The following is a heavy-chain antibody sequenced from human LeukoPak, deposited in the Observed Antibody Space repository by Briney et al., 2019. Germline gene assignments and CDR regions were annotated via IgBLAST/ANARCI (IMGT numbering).Heavy chain of an antibody. CDR1: GGSISSYY. J-gene: IGHJ3*02. CDR2: MYYSGST. D-gene: IGHD3-3*01. CDR3: ARDLRSEGAFDI. Sequence: SETLSLTCTVSGGSISSYYWSWIRQPPGKGLEWIGYMYYSGSTNYNPSLKSRVTISVDTSKNQFSLKLSSVTAADTAVYYCARDLRSEGAFDIWGQGTMVTVSS. V-gene: IGHV4-59*01.